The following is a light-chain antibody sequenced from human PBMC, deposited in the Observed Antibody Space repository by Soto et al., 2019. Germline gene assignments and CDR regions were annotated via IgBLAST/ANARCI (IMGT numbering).Light chain of an antibody. CDR2: DVT. CDR3: TSFTSGSTPYV. CDR1: NSDVGGYNY. J-gene: IGLJ1*01. V-gene: IGLV2-14*03. Sequence: LTQPASVSGSPGQSITISCAGNNSDVGGYNYVSWYQQLPGKAPQLVIYDVTHRPSGVSDRFSGSRSGNTASLTISGLQAEDEADYYCTSFTSGSTPYVLGTGTKVTVL.